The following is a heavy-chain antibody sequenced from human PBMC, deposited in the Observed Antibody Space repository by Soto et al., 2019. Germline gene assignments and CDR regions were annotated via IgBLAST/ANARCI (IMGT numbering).Heavy chain of an antibody. D-gene: IGHD2-8*02. CDR2: IYHGGIT. CDR1: GDSISSTRW. CDR3: ARQVTGLMGYAYDI. J-gene: IGHJ3*02. Sequence: PSETLSLTCTVSGDSISSTRWWSWVRQSPGKVLEWFGDIYHGGITNYNPSLKSRFTLSVDTSKNQFSLKLNSVAAADTAIYYCARQVTGLMGYAYDIWGQGTMVTVSS. V-gene: IGHV4-4*02.